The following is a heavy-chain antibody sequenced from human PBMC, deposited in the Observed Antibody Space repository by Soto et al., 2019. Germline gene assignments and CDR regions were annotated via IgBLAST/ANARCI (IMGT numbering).Heavy chain of an antibody. CDR1: GFTFGDYG. CDR3: STTGGY. CDR2: IRSKSYGKTT. V-gene: IGHV3-49*03. Sequence: GGSLRLSCSTSGFTFGDYGMTWFRQAPGKGLEWVGLIRSKSYGKTTEYAASATDRFTISRDDSKRIAYLQMNSLKADDTAVYYCSTTGGYWGQGILVTVSS. D-gene: IGHD2-8*02. J-gene: IGHJ4*02.